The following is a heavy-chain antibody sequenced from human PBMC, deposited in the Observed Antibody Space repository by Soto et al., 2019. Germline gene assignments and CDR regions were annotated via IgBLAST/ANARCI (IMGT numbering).Heavy chain of an antibody. V-gene: IGHV3-73*01. CDR1: GLTFSGEV. Sequence: GGPLRLSCAASGLTFSGEVMHWVRQSSGRGLEWVGRIRTKANSYATTYAESVKGRFTISRDDSKNTAYLQMNSLKTDDTALYYCIHYGSGSYSTYYWGPGTQVTVSS. J-gene: IGHJ4*02. CDR3: IHYGSGSYSTYY. CDR2: IRTKANSYAT. D-gene: IGHD3-10*01.